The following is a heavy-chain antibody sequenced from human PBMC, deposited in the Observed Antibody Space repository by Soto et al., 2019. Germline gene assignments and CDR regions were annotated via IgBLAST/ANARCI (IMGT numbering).Heavy chain of an antibody. CDR3: ARGRHKYSRGGPDAFDI. D-gene: IGHD6-6*01. Sequence: SETLSLTCAVYGGSFSGYYWSWIRQPPGKGLEWIGEINHSGSTNYNPSLKSRVTISVDTSKNQFSLKLSSVTAADTAVYYCARGRHKYSRGGPDAFDIWGQGTMVTVSS. CDR1: GGSFSGYY. J-gene: IGHJ3*02. V-gene: IGHV4-34*01. CDR2: INHSGST.